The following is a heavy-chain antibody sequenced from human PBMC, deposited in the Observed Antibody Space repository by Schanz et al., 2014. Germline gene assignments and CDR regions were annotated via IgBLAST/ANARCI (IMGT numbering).Heavy chain of an antibody. CDR2: IWYDGSNE. CDR3: ARANYRRKINFDY. CDR1: GFIFSSYG. D-gene: IGHD3-10*01. Sequence: QVQLVESGGGVVQPGRSLRLSCAASGFIFSSYGLHWVRQAPGKGLEWVAFIWYDGSNEYYADSVKGRFTISRDNSKNTLYLQMNSLRAEDTSVYFCARANYRRKINFDYWGRGTLVTVSS. J-gene: IGHJ4*02. V-gene: IGHV3-33*01.